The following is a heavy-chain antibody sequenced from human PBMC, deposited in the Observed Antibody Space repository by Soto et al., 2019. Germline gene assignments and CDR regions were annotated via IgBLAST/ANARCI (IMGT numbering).Heavy chain of an antibody. CDR1: GGTFSSYA. CDR2: IIPIFGTA. V-gene: IGHV1-69*12. Sequence: QVQLVQSGAEVKKPGSSVKVSCKASGGTFSSYAISWVRQAPGQGLEWMGGIIPIFGTANYAQKFQGRVTITAVESTSTAYRERSSLRSEDTAVYYCASGHDRSGLYGYFDLWGRGTLVMVSS. CDR3: ASGHDRSGLYGYFDL. D-gene: IGHD3-22*01. J-gene: IGHJ2*01.